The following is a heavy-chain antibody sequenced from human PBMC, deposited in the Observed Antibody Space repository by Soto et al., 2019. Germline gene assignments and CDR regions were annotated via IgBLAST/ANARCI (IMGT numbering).Heavy chain of an antibody. J-gene: IGHJ4*02. CDR3: AKDLTQQIFDY. V-gene: IGHV3-23*01. CDR2: VTASGSST. Sequence: HPGGSLRLSCAASGFTFTTSAMSWVRQAPGRGLEWVSTVTASGSSTYYADSVKGRFTISRDNSKDTLYLQLDSLGAEDTAIYFCAKDLTQQIFDYWGQGTLVTVSS. D-gene: IGHD2-21*02. CDR1: GFTFTTSA.